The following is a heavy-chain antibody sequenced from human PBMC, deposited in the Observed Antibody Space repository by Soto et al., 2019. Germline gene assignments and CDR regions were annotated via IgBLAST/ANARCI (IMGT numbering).Heavy chain of an antibody. CDR2: ISYDGSNK. Sequence: LRRSCAASGFTFSIYGMHWVRQAPGKGLEWVAVISYDGSNKYYADSVKGRFTISRDNSKNTLYLQMNSLRAEDTAVYYCAKGWTVTQYYFDYWGQGTLVTVSS. J-gene: IGHJ4*02. V-gene: IGHV3-30*18. CDR1: GFTFSIYG. D-gene: IGHD4-17*01. CDR3: AKGWTVTQYYFDY.